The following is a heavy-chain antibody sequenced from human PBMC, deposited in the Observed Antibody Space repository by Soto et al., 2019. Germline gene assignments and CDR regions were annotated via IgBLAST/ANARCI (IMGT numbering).Heavy chain of an antibody. V-gene: IGHV3-30-3*01. D-gene: IGHD2-15*01. CDR1: GFTFRNHA. CDR3: ARGDREDILVVVGARPGEYGTDI. Sequence: QVQLVESGGGVVQPGGSLRLSCAASGFTFRNHAMHWVRQAPGNGLECLAVIAHDGSNAFYRDSVKGRFTVSRDNSKNTLDLYMNSLRSEDTGVYYCARGDREDILVVVGARPGEYGTDIWGQGTTVIVSS. J-gene: IGHJ6*02. CDR2: IAHDGSNA.